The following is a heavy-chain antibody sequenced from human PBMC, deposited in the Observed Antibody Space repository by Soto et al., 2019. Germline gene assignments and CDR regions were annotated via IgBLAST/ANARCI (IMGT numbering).Heavy chain of an antibody. Sequence: EVQLVQSGAEVKKPGESLKISCKGSGYSFTSYWIGWVRQMPGKGLEWMGIIYPGDSDTRYSPSFQGQVTISADKSISTAYLQWSSLNASDNAMYYCALSCGGHCYSGSPNDAFDIWGQGTMVTVSS. CDR1: GYSFTSYW. CDR3: ALSCGGHCYSGSPNDAFDI. J-gene: IGHJ3*02. D-gene: IGHD2-21*02. V-gene: IGHV5-51*01. CDR2: IYPGDSDT.